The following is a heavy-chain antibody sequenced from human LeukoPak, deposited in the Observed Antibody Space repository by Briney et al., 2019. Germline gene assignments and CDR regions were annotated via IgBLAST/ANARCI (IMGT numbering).Heavy chain of an antibody. V-gene: IGHV4-59*01. CDR1: GGSFSGYY. Sequence: SETLSLTCAVYGGSFSGYYWSWIRQPPGKGLEWIGYIYYSGSTNYNPSLKSRVTISVDTSKNQFSLKLSSVTAADTAVYYCARYRRDSSGWYEYDYWGQGTLVTVSS. J-gene: IGHJ4*02. CDR2: IYYSGST. D-gene: IGHD6-19*01. CDR3: ARYRRDSSGWYEYDY.